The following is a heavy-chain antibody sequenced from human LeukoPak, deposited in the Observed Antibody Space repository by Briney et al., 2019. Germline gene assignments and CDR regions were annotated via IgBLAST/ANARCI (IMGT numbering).Heavy chain of an antibody. CDR2: IYYSGST. Sequence: PSETLSLTCTVSGGSISSYYWSWIRQPPGKGLEWIGYIYYSGSTNYNPSLKSRVTISVDTSKNQFSLKLSSVTAADTAVYYCARMVYSSGWPDFDYWGQGTLVTVSS. V-gene: IGHV4-59*01. D-gene: IGHD6-19*01. CDR1: GGSISSYY. CDR3: ARMVYSSGWPDFDY. J-gene: IGHJ4*02.